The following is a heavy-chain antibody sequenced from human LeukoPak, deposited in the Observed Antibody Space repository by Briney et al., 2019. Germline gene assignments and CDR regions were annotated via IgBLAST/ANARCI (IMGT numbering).Heavy chain of an antibody. D-gene: IGHD6-6*01. V-gene: IGHV4-34*01. J-gene: IGHJ4*02. CDR2: INHSGST. CDR3: ARGRVNLRSSYPMLDY. Sequence: SETLSLTCAVYGGSFSGYYWSWIRQPPGKGLEWIGEINHSGSTNYNPSLKSRVTISVDTPKDQFSLKLSSVTAADTAVYSCARGRVNLRSSYPMLDYWGQGTLVTVSS. CDR1: GGSFSGYY.